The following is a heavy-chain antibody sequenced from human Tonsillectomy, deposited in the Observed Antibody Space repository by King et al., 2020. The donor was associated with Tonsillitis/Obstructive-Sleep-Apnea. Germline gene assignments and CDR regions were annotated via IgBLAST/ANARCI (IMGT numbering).Heavy chain of an antibody. CDR3: ARERRMKYYMDV. D-gene: IGHD2/OR15-2a*01. CDR1: GFTFSEYG. J-gene: IGHJ6*03. CDR2: ISRDGSSK. V-gene: IGHV3-30*03. Sequence: VKLEESGGGVVQPGRSLRLSCAASGFTFSEYGMYWVRQAPGKGLDWVAAISRDGSSKFYSDSVRGRFAISTDNSKSTLYLQLNSVTAGDTALYYCARERRMKYYMDVWGKGTTVTVSS.